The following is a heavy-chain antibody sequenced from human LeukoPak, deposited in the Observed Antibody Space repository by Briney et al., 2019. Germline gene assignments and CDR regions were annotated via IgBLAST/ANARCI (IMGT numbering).Heavy chain of an antibody. CDR1: GGSISSYY. CDR2: TYYSGST. CDR3: ARDGLHHWYFDL. J-gene: IGHJ2*01. D-gene: IGHD4-11*01. Sequence: SETLSLTCTVSGGSISSYYWSWIRQPPGKGLEWIGYTYYSGSTNYNPSLKSRVTISVDTSKNQFSLKLSSVTAADTAVYYCARDGLHHWYFDLWGRGTLVTVSS. V-gene: IGHV4-59*01.